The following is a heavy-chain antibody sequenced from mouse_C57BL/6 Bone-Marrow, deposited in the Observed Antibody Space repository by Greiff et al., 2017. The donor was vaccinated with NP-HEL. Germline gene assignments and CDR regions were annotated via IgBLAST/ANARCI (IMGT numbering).Heavy chain of an antibody. V-gene: IGHV7-3*01. J-gene: IGHJ3*01. CDR2: IRNKANGYTT. D-gene: IGHD2-3*01. Sequence: EVQLVESGGGLVQPGGSLSLSCAASGFTFTDYYMRWVRQPPGKALEWLGFIRNKANGYTTEYSASVKGRFTISRDTSPSILYLHMSASRAEARATSDCERYDLGIDVGFAYWGTGTLVTVSA. CDR1: GFTFTDYY. CDR3: ERYDLGIDVGFAY.